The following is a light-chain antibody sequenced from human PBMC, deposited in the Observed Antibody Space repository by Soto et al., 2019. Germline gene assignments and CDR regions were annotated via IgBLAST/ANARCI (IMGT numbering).Light chain of an antibody. V-gene: IGLV2-14*03. CDR1: NSDVGAYNY. J-gene: IGLJ1*01. CDR2: DVN. CDR3: SSYTGSTTVYV. Sequence: QSALTQPASVSGSPGQSITISCTGTNSDVGAYNYVSWYQHHPGKAPKLMIYDVNNRPSGVSNRFSGSKSGNTASLTISGLQAEDEADYYCSSYTGSTTVYVFGGGTKLTVL.